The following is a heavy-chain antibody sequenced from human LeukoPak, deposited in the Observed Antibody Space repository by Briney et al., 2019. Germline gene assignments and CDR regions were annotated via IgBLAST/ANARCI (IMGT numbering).Heavy chain of an antibody. CDR1: GFTFSSYW. J-gene: IGHJ6*03. CDR3: AREGPHNCGGDCPYYYYYYMDV. Sequence: PGGSLRLSCAASGFTFSSYWMSWVRQAPGKGLEWVANIKQDGSEKYYVDSVKGRFTISRDNAKNSLYLQMNSLRAEDTAVYYCAREGPHNCGGDCPYYYYYYMDVWGKGTTVTVSS. D-gene: IGHD2-21*01. V-gene: IGHV3-7*01. CDR2: IKQDGSEK.